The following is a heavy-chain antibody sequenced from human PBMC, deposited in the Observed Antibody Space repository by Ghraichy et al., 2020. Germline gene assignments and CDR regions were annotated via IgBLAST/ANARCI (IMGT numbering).Heavy chain of an antibody. J-gene: IGHJ4*02. V-gene: IGHV4-30-4*01. Sequence: SETLSLTCTVSGGSISSGDYYWSWIRQPPGKGLEWIGYIYYSGSTYYNSSLKSRVTISVDTSKNQFSLKLSSVTAADAAVYYCARVVCSGGSCYSKEFDYWGQGTLVTVSS. CDR1: GGSISSGDYY. CDR2: IYYSGST. CDR3: ARVVCSGGSCYSKEFDY. D-gene: IGHD2-15*01.